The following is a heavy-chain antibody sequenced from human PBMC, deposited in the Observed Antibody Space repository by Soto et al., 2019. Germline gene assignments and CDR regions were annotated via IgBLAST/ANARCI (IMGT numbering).Heavy chain of an antibody. CDR2: IYYSGST. V-gene: IGHV4-39*01. CDR1: GGSISSSSYY. D-gene: IGHD3-10*01. J-gene: IGHJ5*02. Sequence: PSETLSLACTVSGGSISSSSYYWGWIRQPPGKGLEWIGSIYYSGSTYYNPSLKSRVTISVDTSKNQFSLKLSSVTAADTAVYYCARLRKVLLWFGVDNWFDPWGQGTLVTVSS. CDR3: ARLRKVLLWFGVDNWFDP.